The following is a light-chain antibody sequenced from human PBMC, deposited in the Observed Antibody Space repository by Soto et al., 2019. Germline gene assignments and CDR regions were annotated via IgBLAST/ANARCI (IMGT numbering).Light chain of an antibody. CDR3: QPYNDWPMYS. V-gene: IGKV3-15*01. J-gene: IGKJ2*01. CDR2: GAS. Sequence: EIVMTQSPATLSVSPGERATLSCSASQSDYNKFAWYQHRPGQAPRLLIYGASTRATGIPARFSGGGSATDLSLTISSLQYEDFAVYYCQPYNDWPMYSFGQGNRLESK. CDR1: QSDYNK.